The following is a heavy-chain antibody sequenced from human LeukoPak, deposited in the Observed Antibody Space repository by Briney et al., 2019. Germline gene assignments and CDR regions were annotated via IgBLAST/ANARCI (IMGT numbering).Heavy chain of an antibody. V-gene: IGHV3-48*01. CDR2: ISSSSSTI. CDR1: GFTFSSYS. D-gene: IGHD3-10*01. CDR3: ARGALLWPMDY. Sequence: HPGGSLRLSCAASGFTFSSYSMNRVRQAPGKGLEWVSYISSSSSTIYYADSVKGRFTISRDNAKNSLYLQMNSLRAEDTAVYYCARGALLWPMDYWGQGTLVTVSS. J-gene: IGHJ4*02.